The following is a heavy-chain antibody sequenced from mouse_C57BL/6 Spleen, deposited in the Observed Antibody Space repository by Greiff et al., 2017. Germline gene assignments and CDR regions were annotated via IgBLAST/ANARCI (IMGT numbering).Heavy chain of an antibody. J-gene: IGHJ3*01. CDR3: AREIYDGYSAWFAY. CDR1: GYSITSGYY. CDR2: ISYDGSN. Sequence: EVQLQESGLGLVKPSQSLSLTCSVTGYSITSGYYWNWIRQFPGNKLELMGYISYDGSNNYNPSLKNRISITRDTSKNQCFRKLNSVTTEDTATYYCAREIYDGYSAWFAYWGQGTLVTVSA. D-gene: IGHD2-3*01. V-gene: IGHV3-6*01.